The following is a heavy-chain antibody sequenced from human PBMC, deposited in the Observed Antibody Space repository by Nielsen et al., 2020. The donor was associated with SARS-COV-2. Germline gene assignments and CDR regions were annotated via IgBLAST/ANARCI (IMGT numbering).Heavy chain of an antibody. CDR2: ISGSGGST. J-gene: IGHJ6*02. CDR3: AKVGDSWFGEPIGTLLGYYYYGMDV. Sequence: GESLKISCAASGFTFSSYEMNWVRQAPGKGLEWVSAISGSGGSTYYADSVKGRFTTSRDNSKNTLYLQMNSLRAEDTAVYYCAKVGDSWFGEPIGTLLGYYYYGMDVWGQGTTVTVSS. D-gene: IGHD3-10*01. CDR1: GFTFSSYE. V-gene: IGHV3-23*01.